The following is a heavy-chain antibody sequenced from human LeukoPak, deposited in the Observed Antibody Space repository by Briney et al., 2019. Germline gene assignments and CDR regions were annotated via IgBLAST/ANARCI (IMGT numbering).Heavy chain of an antibody. V-gene: IGHV3-21*04. CDR1: GFTFSSYS. J-gene: IGHJ4*02. Sequence: GGSLRLSCAASGFTFSSYSMNWVRQAPGKGLEWVSSISSSSSYIYYADSVKGRFTISRDNSKNTLYLQMNSLRAEDTAVYYCAKDDTYYYGSGSAKDYWGQGTLVTVSS. CDR3: AKDDTYYYGSGSAKDY. CDR2: ISSSSSYI. D-gene: IGHD3-10*01.